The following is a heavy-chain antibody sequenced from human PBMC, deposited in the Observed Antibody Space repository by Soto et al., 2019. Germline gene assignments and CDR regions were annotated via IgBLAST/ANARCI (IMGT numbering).Heavy chain of an antibody. J-gene: IGHJ4*02. CDR3: AMGLAAAGPLDY. CDR2: ISGSGGTP. Sequence: LRLSCAASGFTFSSSAMSWVRQAPGRGLEWFSTISGSGGTPYYADSVKGRFTISRDNSKNTLYLVLNSLRAEDTAVYYCAMGLAAAGPLDYWGQGTLVTVSS. D-gene: IGHD6-13*01. CDR1: GFTFSSSA. V-gene: IGHV3-23*01.